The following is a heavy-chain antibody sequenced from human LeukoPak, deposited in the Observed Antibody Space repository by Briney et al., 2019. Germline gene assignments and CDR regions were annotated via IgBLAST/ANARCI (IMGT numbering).Heavy chain of an antibody. CDR2: ISSSGSTI. CDR3: ARGSYDILTGSAYYFDF. Sequence: GGSLRLSCAASTFNFSDYYMSWIRQAPGKGLEWVSYISSSGSTIYYADSVKGRFTISRDNAKTSLYLQMNSLRAEDTAMYYCARGSYDILTGSAYYFDFWGQGTLVTVSS. V-gene: IGHV3-11*04. J-gene: IGHJ4*02. CDR1: TFNFSDYY. D-gene: IGHD3-9*01.